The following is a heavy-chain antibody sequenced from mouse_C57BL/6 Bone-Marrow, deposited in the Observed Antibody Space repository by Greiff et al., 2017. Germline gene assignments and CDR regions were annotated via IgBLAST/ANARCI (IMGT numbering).Heavy chain of an antibody. Sequence: QVQLQQPGAELVRPGSSVKLSCKASGYTFTSYWMDWVKQRPGQGLEWIGNIYPSDSETHYNQKFKDKATLTVDKSSSTAYMQLSSLTSYDSAVYYCARTLYDALDYWGQGTSVTVSS. CDR3: ARTLYDALDY. J-gene: IGHJ4*01. V-gene: IGHV1-61*01. CDR2: IYPSDSET. CDR1: GYTFTSYW.